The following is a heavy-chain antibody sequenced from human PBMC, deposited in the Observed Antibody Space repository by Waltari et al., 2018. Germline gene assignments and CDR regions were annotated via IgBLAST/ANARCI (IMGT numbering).Heavy chain of an antibody. J-gene: IGHJ4*02. V-gene: IGHV4-31*03. CDR3: ARAVNGLRGYSYGYIY. Sequence: QVQLQESGPGLVKPSQTLSLTCTVSGGSISSGGYYWSWIRQHPGKGLEWIGYIYHSGSTYYNPALKSRVTISVDRSKNQFSLKLSSVTAADTAVYYCARAVNGLRGYSYGYIYWGQGTLVTVSS. CDR2: IYHSGST. D-gene: IGHD5-18*01. CDR1: GGSISSGGYY.